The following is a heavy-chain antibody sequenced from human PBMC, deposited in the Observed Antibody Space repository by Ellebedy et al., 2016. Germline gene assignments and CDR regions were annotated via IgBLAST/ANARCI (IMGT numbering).Heavy chain of an antibody. CDR3: ARDPSGSNEDDAFDI. V-gene: IGHV4-39*02. Sequence: SETLSLXCTVSGGSISSSSYYWGWIRQPPGKGLEWIGSIYYSGSTYYNPSLKSRVTISVDTSKNQFSLKLSSVTAADTAVYYCARDPSGSNEDDAFDIWGQGTMVTVSS. CDR2: IYYSGST. J-gene: IGHJ3*02. D-gene: IGHD3-22*01. CDR1: GGSISSSSYY.